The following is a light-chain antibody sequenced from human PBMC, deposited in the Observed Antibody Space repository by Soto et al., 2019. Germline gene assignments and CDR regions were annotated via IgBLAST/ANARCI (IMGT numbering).Light chain of an antibody. V-gene: IGKV1-9*01. CDR3: QQHNSWPLT. CDR1: RDTRNS. Sequence: DIQLTQSPSFLSASVGDRVTITCRASRDTRNSLAWYQQKPGKAPTLLIYTISTLQSGVPTRFSGSGYGTEFTLTISRLQPEDFATYYCQQHNSWPLTFGGGTTVEIK. J-gene: IGKJ4*01. CDR2: TIS.